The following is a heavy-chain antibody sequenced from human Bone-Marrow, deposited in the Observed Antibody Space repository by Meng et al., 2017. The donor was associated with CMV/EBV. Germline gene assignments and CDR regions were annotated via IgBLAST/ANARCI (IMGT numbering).Heavy chain of an antibody. V-gene: IGHV1-46*01. Sequence: ASVKVSCKASGYTFTSYYMHWVRQAPGQGLEWMGIINPSGGSTSYAQKLQGRVTMTTDTSTSTGYMELRSLRSDDTAVYYCASTFRPIIWGQGTLVTVSS. CDR3: ASTFRPII. CDR1: GYTFTSYY. D-gene: IGHD6-6*01. J-gene: IGHJ4*02. CDR2: INPSGGST.